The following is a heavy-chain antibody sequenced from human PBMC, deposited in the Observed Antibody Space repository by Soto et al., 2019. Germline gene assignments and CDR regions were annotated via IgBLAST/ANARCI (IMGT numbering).Heavy chain of an antibody. CDR3: AVGRHKTSGSNTWFDP. CDR1: GVNFSSYA. CDR2: ISDTGGGT. D-gene: IGHD3-22*01. V-gene: IGHV3-23*01. J-gene: IGHJ5*02. Sequence: GGSLRLSCAASGVNFSSYAMNWVRQAPGKGLEWVSTISDTGGGTFYAGSVKGRFTISRDSSKNTLYLPMHSLRADDSAIYFCAVGRHKTSGSNTWFDPWGRGTLVTFSS.